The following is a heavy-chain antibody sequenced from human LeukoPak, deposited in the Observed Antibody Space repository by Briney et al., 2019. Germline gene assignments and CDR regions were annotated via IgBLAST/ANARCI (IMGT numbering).Heavy chain of an antibody. V-gene: IGHV1-2*02. J-gene: IGHJ4*02. CDR2: ISPTTGGT. CDR3: SRGPSASDWFVFGGPY. CDR1: GYTFTGSY. D-gene: IGHD3-9*01. Sequence: ASVKVSCKASGYTFTGSYMHWVRQAPGQGLEWVGWISPTTGGTNYAQKFQGRVTMTRDTSTSTVYMELRSLRSEDTAVYYCSRGPSASDWFVFGGPYWGQGTLVTVSS.